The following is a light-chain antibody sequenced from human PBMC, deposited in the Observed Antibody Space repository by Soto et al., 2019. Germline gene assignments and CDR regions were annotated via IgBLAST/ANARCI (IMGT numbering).Light chain of an antibody. CDR3: SSYTSSSTLVV. V-gene: IGLV2-14*01. CDR2: DVS. CDR1: SSDVGGYNY. J-gene: IGLJ2*01. Sequence: QYALTQPASVSGSPGQSITISCTGTSSDVGGYNYVSWYQQHPGKAPKLMIYDVSNRPSGVSNRFSGSKSGNTASLTISGLQAEDEADYYCSSYTSSSTLVVFGGGTKQTVL.